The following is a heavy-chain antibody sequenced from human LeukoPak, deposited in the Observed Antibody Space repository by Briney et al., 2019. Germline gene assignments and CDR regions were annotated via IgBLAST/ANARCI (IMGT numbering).Heavy chain of an antibody. CDR2: ISAYNGNT. CDR3: ARAEKPNWGNYYYYCMDV. D-gene: IGHD7-27*01. V-gene: IGHV1-18*04. J-gene: IGHJ6*03. CDR1: GYTFTGYY. Sequence: ASVKVSCKASGYTFTGYYMHWVRRAPGQGLEWMGWISAYNGNTNYAQKLQGRVTMTTDTSTTTAYMELRGLRSDDTAVYYCARAEKPNWGNYYYYCMDVWGKGTTVTVSS.